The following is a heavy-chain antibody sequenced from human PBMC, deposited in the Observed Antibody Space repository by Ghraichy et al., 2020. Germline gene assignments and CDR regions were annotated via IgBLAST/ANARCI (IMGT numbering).Heavy chain of an antibody. Sequence: SETLTLTCTVSGCSISSGGYYWSWIRQHPGKGLEWIGYIYYSGSTYYNPSLKSRVTISVDTSKNQFSLKLSSVTAADTAVYYCARLVADSTGWFDPWGQGTLVTVSS. CDR2: IYYSGST. D-gene: IGHD2-15*01. CDR1: GCSISSGGYY. V-gene: IGHV4-31*03. J-gene: IGHJ5*02. CDR3: ARLVADSTGWFDP.